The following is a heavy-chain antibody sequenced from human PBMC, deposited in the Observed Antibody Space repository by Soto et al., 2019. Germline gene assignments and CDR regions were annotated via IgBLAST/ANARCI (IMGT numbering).Heavy chain of an antibody. CDR3: ARDLRGTSAFEI. J-gene: IGHJ3*02. V-gene: IGHV4-4*07. CDR2: IYTSGPAETA. CDR1: GSSITKHF. Sequence: QVLLQESGPGVVKPSGTLSLTCTVSGSSITKHFWRWVRQAPGKTLEWIAHIYTSGPAETAVYNPSLESRVTVSLDTSTNQVSLQLTSVTSADTALYYCARDLRGTSAFEIWGQGTMVTVSS.